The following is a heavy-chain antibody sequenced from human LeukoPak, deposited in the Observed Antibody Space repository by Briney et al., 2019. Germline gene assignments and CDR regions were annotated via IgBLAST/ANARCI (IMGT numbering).Heavy chain of an antibody. J-gene: IGHJ4*02. Sequence: ASVKVSCKASGYTFTGYYMHWVRQAPGQGLEWMGWINPNSGGTNYAQKFQGRVTMTRDTSISTAYMELSRLRSDDTAVYYCARAAYYDSSGCYYWGQGTLVTVSS. CDR2: INPNSGGT. CDR1: GYTFTGYY. V-gene: IGHV1-2*02. CDR3: ARAAYYDSSGCYY. D-gene: IGHD3-22*01.